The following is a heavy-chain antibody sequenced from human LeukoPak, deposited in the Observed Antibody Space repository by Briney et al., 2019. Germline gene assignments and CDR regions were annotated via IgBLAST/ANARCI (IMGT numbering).Heavy chain of an antibody. D-gene: IGHD3-3*01. CDR2: ILHSGST. CDR3: ARTRDFWSGYFDY. V-gene: IGHV4-34*12. J-gene: IGHJ4*02. CDR1: GGSFSGYY. Sequence: PSETLSLTCAVYGGSFSGYYWSWIRQPPGKGLEWIGYILHSGSTYYNPSLKSRVTISIDTSKSQFSLKLSSVTAADTAVYYCARTRDFWSGYFDYWGQGTLVTVSS.